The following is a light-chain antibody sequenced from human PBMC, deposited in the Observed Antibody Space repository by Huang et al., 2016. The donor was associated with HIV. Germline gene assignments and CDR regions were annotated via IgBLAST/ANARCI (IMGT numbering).Light chain of an antibody. Sequence: VLTQSPGSVSVSLGDRVTVSCRASQSVDSGYLAWYQQKAGQSPRRLVYGTSSRASGIPSRFSGRGSGTEFTLTISRLEPEDFGVYYCHQYGSSKATFGQGTKVDI. V-gene: IGKV3-20*01. CDR3: HQYGSSKAT. CDR1: QSVDSGY. J-gene: IGKJ1*01. CDR2: GTS.